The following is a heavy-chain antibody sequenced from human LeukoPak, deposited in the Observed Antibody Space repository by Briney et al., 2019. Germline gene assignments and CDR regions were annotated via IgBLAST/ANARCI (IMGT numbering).Heavy chain of an antibody. CDR1: GGSISSSNW. Sequence: PSGTLSLTCAVSGGSISSSNWWSWVRQPPGKGLEWIGSIYYSGSTYYNPPLKSRVTISVDTSKNQFSLKLSSVTAADTAVYYCARGIAAAGLDYWGQGTLVTVSS. CDR3: ARGIAAAGLDY. J-gene: IGHJ4*02. CDR2: IYYSGST. D-gene: IGHD6-13*01. V-gene: IGHV4-4*02.